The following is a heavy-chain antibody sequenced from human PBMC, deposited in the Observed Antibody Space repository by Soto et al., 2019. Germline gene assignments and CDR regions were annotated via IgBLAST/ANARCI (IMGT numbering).Heavy chain of an antibody. V-gene: IGHV1-3*01. CDR2: INAGNGNT. CDR1: GYTFTSYA. CDR3: ARDLHPSTYYDFWSGYPPNNWFDP. D-gene: IGHD3-3*01. J-gene: IGHJ5*02. Sequence: ASVQVSCKASGYTFTSYAMHWVRQAPGQRLEWMGWINAGNGNTKYSQKFQGRVTITRDTSASTAYMELSSLRSEDTAVYYCARDLHPSTYYDFWSGYPPNNWFDPWGQGTLVTVSS.